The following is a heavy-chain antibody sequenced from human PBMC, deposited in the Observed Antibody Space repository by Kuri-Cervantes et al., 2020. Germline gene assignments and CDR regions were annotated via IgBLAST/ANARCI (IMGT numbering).Heavy chain of an antibody. Sequence: GGSLRLSCAASGFTFSSYWMSWVRRAPGKGLEWVANIKQDGSEKYYVDSVKGRFTISRDNAKNSLYLQMNSLRAEDTAAYYCARDHSLRGVKYYFDYWGQGTLVTVSS. CDR3: ARDHSLRGVKYYFDY. CDR2: IKQDGSEK. CDR1: GFTFSSYW. D-gene: IGHD3-10*01. V-gene: IGHV3-7*01. J-gene: IGHJ4*02.